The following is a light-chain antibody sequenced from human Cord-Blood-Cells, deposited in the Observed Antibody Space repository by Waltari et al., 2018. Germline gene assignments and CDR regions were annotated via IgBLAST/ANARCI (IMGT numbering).Light chain of an antibody. CDR1: SLRSYY. Sequence: SSELTQDPAVSVALGQTVRITCHGDSLRSYYARWYQQKPGQAPVLVIYGKNNRPPGIPDRFSGSSSGNTASLTITGAQAEDEADYYCNSRDSSGNHLVFGGGTKLTVL. J-gene: IGLJ3*02. CDR3: NSRDSSGNHLV. V-gene: IGLV3-19*01. CDR2: GKN.